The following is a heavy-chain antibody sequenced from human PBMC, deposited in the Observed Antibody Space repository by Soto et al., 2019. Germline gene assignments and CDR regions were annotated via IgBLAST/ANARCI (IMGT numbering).Heavy chain of an antibody. J-gene: IGHJ4*02. V-gene: IGHV1-18*04. CDR3: VRVSAVAGTGVADN. CDR2: ISAYNGNT. Sequence: QVHLVQSGTEVNKPGASVKVSCKASGYTFTTYGFIGVHQPPGQGLEWMGWISAYNGNTKYAQKLQDRVTMTTDTSTSTAYMELRSLRSDDTAVYYCVRVSAVAGTGVADNWGQGTLVTVSS. CDR1: GYTFTTYG. D-gene: IGHD6-19*01.